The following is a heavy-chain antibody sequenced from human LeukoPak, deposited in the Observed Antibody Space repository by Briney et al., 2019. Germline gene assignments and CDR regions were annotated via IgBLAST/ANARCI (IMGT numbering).Heavy chain of an antibody. D-gene: IGHD5-18*01. CDR3: ARHVQDTAMVTPLYYFDY. CDR2: IYYSGST. V-gene: IGHV4-59*08. Sequence: PSETLSLTCTVSGGSISSYYWSWIRQTPGKGLEWIGYIYYSGSTKYNPSLKSRVTISVDTSKNQFSLKLSSVTAADTAVYYCARHVQDTAMVTPLYYFDYWGQGTLATVSS. J-gene: IGHJ4*02. CDR1: GGSISSYY.